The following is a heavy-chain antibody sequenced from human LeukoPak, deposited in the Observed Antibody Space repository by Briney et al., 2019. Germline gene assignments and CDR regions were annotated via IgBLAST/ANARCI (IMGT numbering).Heavy chain of an antibody. D-gene: IGHD2-21*02. Sequence: GGSLRLSCAASGFTFSSYWMHWVRQAPGKGLVWVSRINTDGSSTSYADSVKGRFTISRDDAKNTLYLQMNSLRAEDTAVYYCAKEALAYCGGDCPYYFDYWGQGTLVTVSS. V-gene: IGHV3-74*01. CDR1: GFTFSSYW. CDR3: AKEALAYCGGDCPYYFDY. J-gene: IGHJ4*02. CDR2: INTDGSST.